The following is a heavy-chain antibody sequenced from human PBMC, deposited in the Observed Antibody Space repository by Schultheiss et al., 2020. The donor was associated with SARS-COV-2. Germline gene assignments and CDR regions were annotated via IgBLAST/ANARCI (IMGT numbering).Heavy chain of an antibody. J-gene: IGHJ6*03. CDR3: ARAVTTGYYYMDV. V-gene: IGHV4-61*02. CDR2: IYTSGST. Sequence: SQTLSLTCTVSGGSISSGDYYWSWIRQPAGKGLEWIGRIYTSGSTNYNPSLKSRVTISVDTSKNQFSLKLSSVTAADTAVYYCARAVTTGYYYMDVWGKGTTVTVSS. D-gene: IGHD4-11*01. CDR1: GGSISSGDYY.